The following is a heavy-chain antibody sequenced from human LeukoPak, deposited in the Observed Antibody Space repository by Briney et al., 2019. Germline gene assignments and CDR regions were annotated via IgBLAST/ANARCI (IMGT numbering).Heavy chain of an antibody. CDR1: GFMFSSYW. CDR3: VRDVSSGWYLTSWYYYYMDV. J-gene: IGHJ6*03. Sequence: GGSLRLSCAASGFMFSSYWMSWVRQAPGKGLEWVADIKEDGSEKSYVDSVKGRFTISRDNSKNTLYLQMYSLRAEDTAVYYCVRDVSSGWYLTSWYYYYMDVWGKGTTVTVSS. V-gene: IGHV3-7*01. D-gene: IGHD6-19*01. CDR2: IKEDGSEK.